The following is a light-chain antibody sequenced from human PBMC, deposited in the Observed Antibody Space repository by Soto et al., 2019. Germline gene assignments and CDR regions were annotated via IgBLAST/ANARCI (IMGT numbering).Light chain of an antibody. Sequence: EIVMTQSAGTLSLSPGERATFAGRASQSVGSYLAWYQQKPGQPPRLIIYDASNRANGIPARFSGSVSGTDFTLTISSLEPEDVAVYYCQQRSIWPRNTFGLGTKVDIK. CDR3: QQRSIWPRNT. J-gene: IGKJ2*01. CDR2: DAS. V-gene: IGKV3-11*01. CDR1: QSVGSY.